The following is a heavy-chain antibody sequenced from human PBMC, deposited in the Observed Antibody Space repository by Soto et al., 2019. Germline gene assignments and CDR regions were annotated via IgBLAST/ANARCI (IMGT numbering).Heavy chain of an antibody. CDR3: AKGYGWHDYYGMDV. D-gene: IGHD2-15*01. Sequence: EVQLLESGGGLVQPGGSLRLSCAASGFTFSSYAMSWVRQAPGKGLELVSAISGSGGSTYYADSVKGRFTISRDNSKNTLYLQMNSLRAEDTDVYYCAKGYGWHDYYGMDVWGQGTTVTVSS. CDR1: GFTFSSYA. J-gene: IGHJ6*02. CDR2: ISGSGGST. V-gene: IGHV3-23*01.